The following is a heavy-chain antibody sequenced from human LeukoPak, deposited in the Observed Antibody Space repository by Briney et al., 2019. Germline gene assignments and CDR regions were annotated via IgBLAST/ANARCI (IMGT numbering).Heavy chain of an antibody. V-gene: IGHV1-8*02. CDR2: MNPNSGNT. D-gene: IGHD3-10*01. Sequence: ASVKVSCKASGYTFTSYDINWVRQATGQGLEWMGWMNPNSGNTGYAQKFQGRVTMTRNTSISTAYMELSSLRSEDTAVYYCARPRGDRLLWFGEIQRSGLGLDVWGQGTTVTVSS. CDR1: GYTFTSYD. J-gene: IGHJ6*02. CDR3: ARPRGDRLLWFGEIQRSGLGLDV.